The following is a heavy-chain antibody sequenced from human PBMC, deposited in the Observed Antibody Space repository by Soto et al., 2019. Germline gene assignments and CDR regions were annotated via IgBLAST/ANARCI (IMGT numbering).Heavy chain of an antibody. CDR3: ASNVYGDYVGYYGMDV. J-gene: IGHJ6*02. CDR2: IYYSGST. D-gene: IGHD4-17*01. CDR1: GGSISSSNW. Sequence: LSLTCAVSGGSISSSNWWSWVRQPPGKGLEWIGEIYYSGSTNYNPSLKSRVTISVDTSKNQFSLKLSSVTAADTAVYYCASNVYGDYVGYYGMDVWGQGTTVTVSS. V-gene: IGHV4-4*02.